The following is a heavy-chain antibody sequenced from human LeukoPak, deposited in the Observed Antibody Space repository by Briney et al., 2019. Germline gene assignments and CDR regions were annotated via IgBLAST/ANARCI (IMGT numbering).Heavy chain of an antibody. D-gene: IGHD3-9*01. CDR3: ATDLYDILTGGGY. CDR1: GFTFSSYG. Sequence: PGRSLRLSCAASGFTFSSYGMHWVRQAPGKGLEWVAVISYDGSNKYYADSVKGRFTISRDNSKNTLYLQMNSLRSEDTAVYYCATDLYDILTGGGYWGQGTLVTVSS. J-gene: IGHJ4*02. CDR2: ISYDGSNK. V-gene: IGHV3-30*03.